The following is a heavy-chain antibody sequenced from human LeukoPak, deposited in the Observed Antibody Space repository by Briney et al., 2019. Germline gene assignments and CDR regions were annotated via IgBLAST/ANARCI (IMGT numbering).Heavy chain of an antibody. D-gene: IGHD2-2*01. CDR2: ISDSGSTT. CDR1: GVTFSTYA. V-gene: IGHV3-23*01. CDR3: AKDLYCSSTSCPATFDY. Sequence: GGSLRLSCVASGVTFSTYAMNWVRQVPGKGLEWVSLISDSGSTTYHADSVKGRFTISGDNSKNTLYLQMNSLSAEDSAVYYCAKDLYCSSTSCPATFDYWGQGTLVTVSS. J-gene: IGHJ4*02.